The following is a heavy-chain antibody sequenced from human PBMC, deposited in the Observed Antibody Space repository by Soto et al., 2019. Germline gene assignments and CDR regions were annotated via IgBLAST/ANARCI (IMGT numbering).Heavy chain of an antibody. D-gene: IGHD3-16*02. V-gene: IGHV4-34*01. Sequence: PSETLSLTCAVYGGSFSGYYWSWIRQPPGKGLEWIGEINHSGSTNYNPSLKSRVTISVDKSKNQFSLKLSSVTAADTAVYYCARFPALYDYVGGIYRLHAFDIWGQGTMATVSS. J-gene: IGHJ3*02. CDR1: GGSFSGYY. CDR2: INHSGST. CDR3: ARFPALYDYVGGIYRLHAFDI.